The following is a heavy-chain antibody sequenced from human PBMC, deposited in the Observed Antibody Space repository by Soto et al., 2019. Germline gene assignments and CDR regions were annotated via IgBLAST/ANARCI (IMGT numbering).Heavy chain of an antibody. J-gene: IGHJ6*02. CDR3: ARERNQGFGELLPRAYYYYVLDV. V-gene: IGHV1-18*01. CDR1: GYTFTSYG. CDR2: ISAYNGNT. Sequence: ASVKVSCKASGYTFTSYGISWVRQAPGQGLEWMGWISAYNGNTNYAQKLQGRVTMTTDTSTSTAYMELRSLRSDDTAVYYCARERNQGFGELLPRAYYYYVLDVWGQGTTVTVSS. D-gene: IGHD3-10*01.